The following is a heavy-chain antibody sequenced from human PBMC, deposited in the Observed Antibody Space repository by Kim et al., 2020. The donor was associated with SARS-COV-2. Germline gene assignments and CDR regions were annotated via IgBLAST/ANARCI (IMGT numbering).Heavy chain of an antibody. D-gene: IGHD6-13*01. CDR2: ISYDGSNK. CDR1: GFTFSSYA. J-gene: IGHJ3*02. V-gene: IGHV3-30*04. Sequence: GGSLRLSCAASGFTFSSYAMHWVRQAPGKGLEWVAVISYDGSNKYYADSVKGRFTISRDNSKNTLYLQMNSLRAEDTAVYYCAREGLGGAAAGTGDGAFDIWGQGTMVTVSS. CDR3: AREGLGGAAAGTGDGAFDI.